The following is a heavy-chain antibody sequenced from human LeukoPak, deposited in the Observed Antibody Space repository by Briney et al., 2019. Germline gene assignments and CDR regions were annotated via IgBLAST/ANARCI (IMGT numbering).Heavy chain of an antibody. CDR3: ARIYYYDSSGYSTIYWYFDL. CDR2: IYYSGST. V-gene: IGHV4-59*08. CDR1: GGSISSYY. J-gene: IGHJ2*01. D-gene: IGHD3-22*01. Sequence: PETLSLTCTVSGGSISSYYWSWIRQPPGKGLEWIGYIYYSGSTNYNPSLKSRVTISVDTSKNQFSLKLSSVTAADTAMYYCARIYYYDSSGYSTIYWYFDLWGRGTLVTVSS.